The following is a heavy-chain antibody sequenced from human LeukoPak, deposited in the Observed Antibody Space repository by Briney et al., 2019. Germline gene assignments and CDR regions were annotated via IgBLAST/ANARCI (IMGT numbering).Heavy chain of an antibody. V-gene: IGHV3-48*02. J-gene: IGHJ4*02. D-gene: IGHD6-19*01. CDR2: ISTSSSAM. CDR1: GFTFSSFN. Sequence: GGSLTLSCAASGFTFSSFNMNWVRRAPGKGLEWVSYISTSSSAMYYADSVKGRFTISRDNAKNSLYLQMNSPRDGDTTVYYCASEGRIPVAGTRRYLDYWGQGTLVTVSS. CDR3: ASEGRIPVAGTRRYLDY.